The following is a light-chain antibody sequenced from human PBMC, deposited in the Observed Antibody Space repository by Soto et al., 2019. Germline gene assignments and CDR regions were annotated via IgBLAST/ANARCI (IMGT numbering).Light chain of an antibody. V-gene: IGKV3-15*01. CDR1: QSLGSN. J-gene: IGKJ2*01. Sequence: EIVMTQSPATLSVSPGERATLSCRASQSLGSNLAWYQQKPGQAPRLLFSGASTRATGVPARFSGGGSGGEFSLTFSSLQSEDFAVYYCQQYNDCPYTFGQGTKLEIK. CDR2: GAS. CDR3: QQYNDCPYT.